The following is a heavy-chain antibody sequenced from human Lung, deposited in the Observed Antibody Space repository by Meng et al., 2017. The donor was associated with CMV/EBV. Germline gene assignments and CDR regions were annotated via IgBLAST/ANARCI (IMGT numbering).Heavy chain of an antibody. V-gene: IGHV2-70D*14. D-gene: IGHD3-22*01. J-gene: IGHJ4*02. Sequence: SGPTLVKPTQTLTLTCSFSVFSLYTSGMRVNWIRQPPGKALEWLPRLNWHDDKFYNASLKTRLTIPKDTSKNQVVLTMTKMDPVDTATYYCARMYPGVGDDRNSWQEVFDYWGQGIPVTVSS. CDR1: VFSLYTSGMR. CDR3: ARMYPGVGDDRNSWQEVFDY. CDR2: LNWHDDK.